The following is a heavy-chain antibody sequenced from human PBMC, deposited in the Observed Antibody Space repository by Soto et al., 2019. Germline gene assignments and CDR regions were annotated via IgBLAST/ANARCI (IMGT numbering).Heavy chain of an antibody. CDR2: IDPSDSYT. J-gene: IGHJ5*02. Sequence: GESLKISCTGSGYSFTTYWISWVRQMPGKGLECMGRIDPSDSYTNYSPSFQGHVTISVDRSISTAYLQWSSLKASDTAMCYCAMISGSYWLDPWGQGTLVTVSS. D-gene: IGHD1-26*01. V-gene: IGHV5-10-1*01. CDR3: AMISGSYWLDP. CDR1: GYSFTTYW.